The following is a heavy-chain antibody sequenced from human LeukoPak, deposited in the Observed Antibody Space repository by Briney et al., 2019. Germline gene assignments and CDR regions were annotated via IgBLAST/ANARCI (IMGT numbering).Heavy chain of an antibody. D-gene: IGHD3-22*01. CDR2: IYSGGST. CDR1: GFTVSSNY. Sequence: GGSLRLSXAASGFTVSSNYMSWVRQAPGKGLEWVSVIYSGGSTYYADSVKGRFTISRDNSKNTLYLQMNSLRAEDTAVYYCARVVYDSSGYYYEEYFQHWGQGTLVTVSS. J-gene: IGHJ1*01. CDR3: ARVVYDSSGYYYEEYFQH. V-gene: IGHV3-53*01.